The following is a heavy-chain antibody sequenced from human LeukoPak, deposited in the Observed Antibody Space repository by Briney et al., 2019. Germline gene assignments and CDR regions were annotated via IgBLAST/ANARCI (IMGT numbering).Heavy chain of an antibody. V-gene: IGHV4-39*01. CDR3: ARHSGSYFGHFDY. J-gene: IGHJ4*02. Sequence: PSETLSLTCTVSGGSISSSSYYWGWIRQPPGKGLEWIGSIYYSGSTYYNPSLKSRVTISVDTSKNQFSLKLSSVTAADTAVYYCARHSGSYFGHFDYWGQGTLVTVSS. D-gene: IGHD1-26*01. CDR1: GGSISSSSYY. CDR2: IYYSGST.